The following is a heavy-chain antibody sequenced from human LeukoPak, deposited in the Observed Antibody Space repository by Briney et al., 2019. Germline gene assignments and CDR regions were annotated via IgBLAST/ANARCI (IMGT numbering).Heavy chain of an antibody. V-gene: IGHV1-2*02. Sequence: GASVKVSCKASGYTFTDYYVHWVRQAPGQGLEWMGWINPNSGGTNYAQKFQGTVTMTRDTSISTAYMELTRLRSDDTAVNYCARERGNYDILTDYYEGNGFDPWGQGTLVTVSS. J-gene: IGHJ5*02. CDR3: ARERGNYDILTDYYEGNGFDP. CDR1: GYTFTDYY. CDR2: INPNSGGT. D-gene: IGHD3-9*01.